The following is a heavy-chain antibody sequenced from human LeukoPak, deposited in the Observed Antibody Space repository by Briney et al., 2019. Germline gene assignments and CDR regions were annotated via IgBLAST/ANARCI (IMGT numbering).Heavy chain of an antibody. D-gene: IGHD3-10*01. CDR1: GGSISSGDYY. V-gene: IGHV4-30-4*01. CDR3: ARVSGAAFPFIDY. J-gene: IGHJ4*02. CDR2: IYYSGRT. Sequence: SETLSLTCTVSGGSISSGDYYWSWIRQPPGKGLEWIGYIYYSGRTYYNPSLKSRVTISVDTSKNQFSLKLSSVTAADTAVYYCARVSGAAFPFIDYWGQGTLVTVSS.